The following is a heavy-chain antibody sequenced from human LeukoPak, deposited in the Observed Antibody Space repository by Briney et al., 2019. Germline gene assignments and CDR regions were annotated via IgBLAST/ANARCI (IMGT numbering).Heavy chain of an antibody. J-gene: IGHJ4*02. CDR1: GFTFSSYW. CDR2: IKQDGSEK. V-gene: IGHV3-7*01. CDR3: ARDTGFYSGSYYPDY. Sequence: GGSLRLSCAASGFTFSSYWMSWVRQAPGKGLEWVANIKQDGSEKYYVDSVKGRFTISRDNAKNSLYLQMNSLRAEDTAVYYCARDTGFYSGSYYPDYWGQGTLVTVSS. D-gene: IGHD1-26*01.